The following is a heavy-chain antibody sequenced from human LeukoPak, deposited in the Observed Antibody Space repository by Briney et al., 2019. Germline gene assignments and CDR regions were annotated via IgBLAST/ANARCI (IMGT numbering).Heavy chain of an antibody. CDR3: ARTSTGTRGGYDV. CDR2: INPNSGNT. CDR1: GYTFTSYD. J-gene: IGHJ4*02. Sequence: ASVKVSFKASGYTFTSYDINWVRQASGQGLEWMGWINPNSGNTGFTQKFQGRVTVTRSTSISTAYMELSSLTSDDTAVYYYARTSTGTRGGYDVWGQGTLVTVSS. V-gene: IGHV1-8*01. D-gene: IGHD1-1*01.